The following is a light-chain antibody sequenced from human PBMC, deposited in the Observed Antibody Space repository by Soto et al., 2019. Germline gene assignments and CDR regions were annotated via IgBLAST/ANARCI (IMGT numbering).Light chain of an antibody. CDR3: AAWDDSLNGHV. Sequence: QSVLTQPHSASGTPGQRVTISCSGSSSNIGTSSVHWFQQLPGPAPKLLISTTNQRPSGVPERFSGSKSGTSASLAISGLQSEEEADYYCAAWDDSLNGHVFGTGTKVTVL. J-gene: IGLJ1*01. CDR2: TTN. V-gene: IGLV1-44*01. CDR1: SSNIGTSS.